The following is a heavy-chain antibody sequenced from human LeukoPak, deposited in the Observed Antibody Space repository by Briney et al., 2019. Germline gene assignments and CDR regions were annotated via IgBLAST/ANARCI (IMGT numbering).Heavy chain of an antibody. CDR3: ARGDWSPPFYFDY. J-gene: IGHJ4*02. V-gene: IGHV1-69*10. Sequence: SVTVSCKASGGTFSSYAISWVRQAPGRGLEWMGRIIPMLGIANDAQKCQGRVTITEDKSTSTAYMELSSLRSEDTAVYYCARGDWSPPFYFDYWGQGTLVTVSS. CDR1: GGTFSSYA. CDR2: IIPMLGIA. D-gene: IGHD3-9*01.